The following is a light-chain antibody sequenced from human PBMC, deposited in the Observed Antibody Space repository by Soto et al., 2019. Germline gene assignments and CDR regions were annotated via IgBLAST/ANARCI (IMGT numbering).Light chain of an antibody. V-gene: IGKV3-15*01. CDR3: QEYNGRSS. J-gene: IGKJ1*01. Sequence: EGVPPHSPATLSVSPGERATPSCRPSQIVDGDLAWYQQKPGQAPRLLIYRTSTRATGTPVRFSGSGSGTEFTLTISSLQSEDFAVYYCQEYNGRSSFGQGTKVEIK. CDR1: QIVDGD. CDR2: RTS.